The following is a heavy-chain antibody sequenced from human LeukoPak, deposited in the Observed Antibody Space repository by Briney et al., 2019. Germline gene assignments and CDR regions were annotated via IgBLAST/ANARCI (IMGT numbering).Heavy chain of an antibody. J-gene: IGHJ4*02. CDR1: GYTFTSYG. Sequence: ASVKVSCKASGYTFTSYGISWVRQAPGQGLEWMGWISAYNGNTNYAQKLQGRVTMTTDTSTSTAYMELRSLRSHDTAVYYCARGPIRPRDIVVVVAATMEYYFDYWGQGTLVTVSS. V-gene: IGHV1-18*01. CDR2: ISAYNGNT. D-gene: IGHD2-15*01. CDR3: ARGPIRPRDIVVVVAATMEYYFDY.